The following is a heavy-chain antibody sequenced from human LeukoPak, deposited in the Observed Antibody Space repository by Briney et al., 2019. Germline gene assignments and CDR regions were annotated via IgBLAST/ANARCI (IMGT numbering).Heavy chain of an antibody. V-gene: IGHV4-4*07. J-gene: IGHJ6*03. CDR1: GGSISSYY. CDR2: IYTSGST. Sequence: PSETLSLTCTVSGGSISSYYWSCIRQPAGKGLEWIGRIYTSGSTNYNPSLKSRVTISVDKSKNQFSLKLSSVTAADTAVYYCARDRRANSSGWYSRDYYYYYMDVWGKGTTVTVSS. D-gene: IGHD6-19*01. CDR3: ARDRRANSSGWYSRDYYYYYMDV.